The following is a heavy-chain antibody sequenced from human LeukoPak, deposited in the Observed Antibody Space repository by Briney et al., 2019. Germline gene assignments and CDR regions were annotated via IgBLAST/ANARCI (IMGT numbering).Heavy chain of an antibody. CDR3: ARDFGTNDYGDY. Sequence: ASVKVSCKASGYTFTSYDINWVRQATGQGLEWMGWMNPNSGNTNYAQKLQGRVTMTTDTSTSTAYMELRSLRSDDTAVYYCARDFGTNDYGDYWGQGTLVTVSS. CDR1: GYTFTSYD. J-gene: IGHJ4*02. CDR2: MNPNSGNT. D-gene: IGHD3-16*01. V-gene: IGHV1-18*01.